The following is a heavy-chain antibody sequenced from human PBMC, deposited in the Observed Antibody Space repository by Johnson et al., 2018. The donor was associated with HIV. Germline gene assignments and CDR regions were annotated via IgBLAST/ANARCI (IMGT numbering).Heavy chain of an antibody. V-gene: IGHV3-33*08. D-gene: IGHD6-19*01. CDR2: IWYDGSNK. CDR3: TVAGNGGAFDI. CDR1: GFTFSSFA. Sequence: QVQLMESGGGVVQPGRSLRLSCAASGFTFSSFAMHWVRQAPGKGLEWVAFIWYDGSNKYYADSVRGRFTISRDNSKNTLYLQMDSLRAGDTAVYYCTVAGNGGAFDIWGQGTMVTVSS. J-gene: IGHJ3*02.